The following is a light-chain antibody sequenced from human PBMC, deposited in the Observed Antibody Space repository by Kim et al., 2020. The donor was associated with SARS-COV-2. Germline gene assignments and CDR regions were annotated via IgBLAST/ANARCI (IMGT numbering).Light chain of an antibody. Sequence: SPGERATRSCRASQSISNYLAWYQQKPGPPPRLLIYDASNRAPGIPARFSGSGSGTDFTLSISSLQPEDFVVYFCQQRNNWPHLTFGGGTKVEIK. V-gene: IGKV3-11*01. CDR1: QSISNY. CDR3: QQRNNWPHLT. CDR2: DAS. J-gene: IGKJ4*01.